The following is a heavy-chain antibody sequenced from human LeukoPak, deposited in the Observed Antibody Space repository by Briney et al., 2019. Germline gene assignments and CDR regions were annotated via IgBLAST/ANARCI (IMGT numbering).Heavy chain of an antibody. CDR2: IQYDGSYK. CDR1: GFTFSTYG. J-gene: IGHJ4*02. V-gene: IGHV3-30*02. D-gene: IGHD2-2*02. Sequence: GGSLRLSCAASGFTFSTYGIHWVRQAPGKGLEWVAFIQYDGSYKFYADSVQGRFSISRDNSKNTLFLQTNSLRAEDTAVYYCAKTSDQLLYSKFDYWGQGTLVTVSS. CDR3: AKTSDQLLYSKFDY.